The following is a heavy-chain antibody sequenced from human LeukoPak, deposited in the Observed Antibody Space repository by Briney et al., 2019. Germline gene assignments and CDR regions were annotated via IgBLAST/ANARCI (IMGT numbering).Heavy chain of an antibody. V-gene: IGHV4-59*12. Sequence: SETLSLTCTVSGGSISSYYWSWIRQPPGKGLEWIGYIYYSGSTNYNPSLKSRVTISVDTSKNQFSLKLSSVTAADTAVYYCARVEWLVRRGSRDYFDYWGQGTLVTVSS. D-gene: IGHD6-19*01. CDR3: ARVEWLVRRGSRDYFDY. CDR2: IYYSGST. CDR1: GGSISSYY. J-gene: IGHJ4*02.